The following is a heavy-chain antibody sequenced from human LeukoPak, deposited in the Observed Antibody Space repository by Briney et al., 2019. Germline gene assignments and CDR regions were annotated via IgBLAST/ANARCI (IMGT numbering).Heavy chain of an antibody. D-gene: IGHD3-10*01. CDR1: GFTFSSYA. CDR3: AKYYYGSGSFSFDH. V-gene: IGHV3-23*01. Sequence: PGGSLRLSCAASGFTFSSYAMSWVRQAPGQGLEWVSSISGSDGTTYYADSVKGRFTISRDNSKNTLSLQMNSLRAEDTAIYYRAKYYYGSGSFSFDHWGQGTLVTVSS. CDR2: ISGSDGTT. J-gene: IGHJ4*02.